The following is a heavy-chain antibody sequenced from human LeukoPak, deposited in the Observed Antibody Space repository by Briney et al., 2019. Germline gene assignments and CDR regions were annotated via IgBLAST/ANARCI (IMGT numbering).Heavy chain of an antibody. V-gene: IGHV3-30-3*01. D-gene: IGHD3-22*01. CDR2: RSHDGGIE. CDR1: GFPFSRYA. CDR3: ASSNEFYYDTSTYVDY. Sequence: GTSLRLSCAASGFPFSRYAVHWVRQAPGKGLEWVALRSHDGGIEDYADSVKGRFTISRDNSRNTLYLQMNSLKPEDTAVYYCASSNEFYYDTSTYVDYWGQGTLVTVSS. J-gene: IGHJ4*02.